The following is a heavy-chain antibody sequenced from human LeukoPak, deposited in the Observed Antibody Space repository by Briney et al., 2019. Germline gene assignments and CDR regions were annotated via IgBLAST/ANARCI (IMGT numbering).Heavy chain of an antibody. CDR3: ARDRASGSYQVSFCYDLDV. Sequence: ASVKASCKASGYTFTSYYIHWVRQAPGQGLAWMGVINPSGGSTTYAQNFQGRVTMTTDTPTSTVYMELSSLRSEDTAVYYCARDRASGSYQVSFCYDLDVWGLGTTVTVSS. CDR2: INPSGGST. V-gene: IGHV1-46*01. D-gene: IGHD3-10*01. CDR1: GYTFTSYY. J-gene: IGHJ6*02.